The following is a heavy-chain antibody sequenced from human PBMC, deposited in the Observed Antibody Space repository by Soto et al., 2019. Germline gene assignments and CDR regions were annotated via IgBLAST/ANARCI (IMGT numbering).Heavy chain of an antibody. Sequence: QVQLVESGGGVVQPGRSLRLSCAASGFPFSNNGMHWVRQAPGKGLEWVAVISYDASHKYYADSVKGRFTISRDTSKNTLYLQMNGLRVEDTAVYYCAKETDTGAFEVWGQGTQVTVSS. CDR2: ISYDASHK. V-gene: IGHV3-30*18. J-gene: IGHJ3*01. CDR1: GFPFSNNG. CDR3: AKETDTGAFEV. D-gene: IGHD5-18*01.